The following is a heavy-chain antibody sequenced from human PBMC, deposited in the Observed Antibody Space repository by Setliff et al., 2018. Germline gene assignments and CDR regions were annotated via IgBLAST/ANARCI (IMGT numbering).Heavy chain of an antibody. J-gene: IGHJ4*02. Sequence: ASVKVSCKASGYTFTSYAMHWVRQAPGQRLEWMGWINAGNGNTKYSQKFQGRVTITRDTSASTAYMELSSLRSEDTAVYYCARGVPYGDYAWVSYYFDYWGQGTLVTVSS. D-gene: IGHD4-17*01. V-gene: IGHV1-3*01. CDR2: INAGNGNT. CDR1: GYTFTSYA. CDR3: ARGVPYGDYAWVSYYFDY.